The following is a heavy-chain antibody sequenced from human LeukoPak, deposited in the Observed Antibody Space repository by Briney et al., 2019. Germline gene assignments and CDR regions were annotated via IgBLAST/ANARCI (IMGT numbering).Heavy chain of an antibody. J-gene: IGHJ4*02. CDR2: IWYDRSNK. V-gene: IGHV3-33*06. D-gene: IGHD6-19*01. CDR3: SKDLIAVAAD. Sequence: PGRSLRLSCAASGFTFSSYGMHWVRQAPGKGLEWVAVIWYDRSNKYYADSVKGRFTISRDNSKNTLYLQMNSLRAEDTAVYYCSKDLIAVAADWGQGTLVTVSS. CDR1: GFTFSSYG.